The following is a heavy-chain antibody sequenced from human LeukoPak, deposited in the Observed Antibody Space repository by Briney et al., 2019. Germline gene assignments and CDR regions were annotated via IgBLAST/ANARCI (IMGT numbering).Heavy chain of an antibody. V-gene: IGHV3-23*01. D-gene: IGHD6-19*01. CDR1: GFTFNIHG. CDR2: IGPSGDKT. J-gene: IGHJ4*02. CDR3: AKDIDWLAFED. Sequence: PGGSLRLSCAASGFTFNIHGMNWVRQAPGKGPEWVSGIGPSGDKTYYADSVKGRFTISRDNSENTVYLQTNSLRVEDTAVYYCAKDIDWLAFEDWGQGTLVTVSS.